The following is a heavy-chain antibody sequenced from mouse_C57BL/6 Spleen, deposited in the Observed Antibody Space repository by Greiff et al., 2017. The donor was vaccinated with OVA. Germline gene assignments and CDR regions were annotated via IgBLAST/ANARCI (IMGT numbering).Heavy chain of an antibody. Sequence: QVQLKESGPELVKPGASVKISCKASGYAFSSSWMNWVKQRPGKGLEWIGRIYPGDGDTNYNGKFKGKATLTADKSSSTAYMQLSSLTSEDSAVYFCAREEGNYYGSSPLAYWGQGTLVTVSA. CDR1: GYAFSSSW. CDR2: IYPGDGDT. V-gene: IGHV1-82*01. CDR3: AREEGNYYGSSPLAY. J-gene: IGHJ3*01. D-gene: IGHD1-1*01.